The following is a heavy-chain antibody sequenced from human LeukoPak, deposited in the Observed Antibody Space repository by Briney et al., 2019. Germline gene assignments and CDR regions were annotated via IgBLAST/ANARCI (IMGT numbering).Heavy chain of an antibody. CDR2: INEGGSIT. CDR1: GFTFRTYW. D-gene: IGHD1-26*01. Sequence: GGSLRLSCAVSGFTFRTYWMHWVRQVPGEGLVWVSRINEGGSITNYADSVKGRFSISRDNAKNTLYLQMNSLRAEDTAVYYCGRDLGGRSGYWGQGTLVTVSS. V-gene: IGHV3-74*01. CDR3: GRDLGGRSGY. J-gene: IGHJ4*02.